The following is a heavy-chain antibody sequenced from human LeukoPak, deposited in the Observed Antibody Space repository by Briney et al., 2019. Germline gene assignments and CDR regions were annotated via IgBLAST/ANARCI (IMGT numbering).Heavy chain of an antibody. Sequence: SETLSLTCTVSGGSVTDYYWSWIRQSPGKGLEWIGYIYYTGTSYNPSLKSRVTISADTSKNQFSLKLISVTAADTAVYYCARLTVVVNHYYHMDVWGKGTTVTVSS. D-gene: IGHD2-21*01. CDR2: IYYTGT. J-gene: IGHJ6*03. V-gene: IGHV4-59*08. CDR1: GGSVTDYY. CDR3: ARLTVVVNHYYHMDV.